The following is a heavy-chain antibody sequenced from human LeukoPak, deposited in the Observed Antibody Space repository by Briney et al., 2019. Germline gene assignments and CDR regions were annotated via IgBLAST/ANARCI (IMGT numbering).Heavy chain of an antibody. V-gene: IGHV4-34*01. CDR1: GGSFSGYY. J-gene: IGHJ4*02. CDR3: ARGDTAMVTPNLLYYFDY. D-gene: IGHD5-18*01. Sequence: PSETLSLTCAVYGGSFSGYYWSWIRQPPGKGLEWSGEINHSGSTNYNPSLKSRVTISVDTSKNQFSLKLSSVTAADTAVYYCARGDTAMVTPNLLYYFDYWGQGTLVTVSS. CDR2: INHSGST.